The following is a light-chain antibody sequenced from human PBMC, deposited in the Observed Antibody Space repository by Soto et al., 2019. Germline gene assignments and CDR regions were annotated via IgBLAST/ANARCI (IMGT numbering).Light chain of an antibody. Sequence: IGLTQSAATVSLSQGERATLSCRASQSVSSYLAWYQHKPGQAPRLLIYDASNRATGIPARFSGSGSGTDFTLTISSLEPEDFAVYYCLQHNAYPWTFGQGTKVDI. CDR3: LQHNAYPWT. CDR1: QSVSSY. J-gene: IGKJ1*01. V-gene: IGKV3-11*01. CDR2: DAS.